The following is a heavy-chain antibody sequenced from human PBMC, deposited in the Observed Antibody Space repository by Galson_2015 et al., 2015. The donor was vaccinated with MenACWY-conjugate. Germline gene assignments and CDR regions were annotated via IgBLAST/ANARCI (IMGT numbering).Heavy chain of an antibody. J-gene: IGHJ5*02. D-gene: IGHD2-2*01. CDR2: INSDGSST. CDR3: AQYCSSTSCYAGKGA. Sequence: SLRLSCAASGFTLSSNTMNWVRQAPGKGLVWVSRINSDGSSTSYADSVKGRFTISRDNAKNTLYLQMNSLRAEDTAVYYCAQYCSSTSCYAGKGAWGQGTLVTVSS. CDR1: GFTLSSNT. V-gene: IGHV3-74*01.